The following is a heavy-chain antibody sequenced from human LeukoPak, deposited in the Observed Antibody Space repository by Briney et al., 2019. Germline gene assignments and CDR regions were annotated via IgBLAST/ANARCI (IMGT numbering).Heavy chain of an antibody. J-gene: IGHJ4*02. Sequence: GGSLRLSCAASGFTLSSYGMSWVRQAPGKGLEWVSAISGSGGSTYYADSVKGRFTISRDSSKNTLYLQMNSLRAEDTAVYYCASPPIYGDSYYFDYWGQGTLVTVSS. CDR1: GFTLSSYG. V-gene: IGHV3-23*01. D-gene: IGHD4-17*01. CDR3: ASPPIYGDSYYFDY. CDR2: ISGSGGST.